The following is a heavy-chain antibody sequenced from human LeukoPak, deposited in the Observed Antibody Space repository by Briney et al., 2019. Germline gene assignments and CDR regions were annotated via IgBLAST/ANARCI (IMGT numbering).Heavy chain of an antibody. D-gene: IGHD5-12*01. V-gene: IGHV3-7*03. Sequence: GGSLRLSCTASGFTFSTHWMTWVRQPPGKGLEWVANIKEDGSVKYYVDSVKGRFTISRDNTKNALYLQMNSLRADDTAVYFCARDSTWRLDYWGQGTLITVSS. CDR1: GFTFSTHW. J-gene: IGHJ4*02. CDR2: IKEDGSVK. CDR3: ARDSTWRLDY.